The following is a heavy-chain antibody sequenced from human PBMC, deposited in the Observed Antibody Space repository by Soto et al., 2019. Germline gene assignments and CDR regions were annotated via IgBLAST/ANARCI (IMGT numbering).Heavy chain of an antibody. D-gene: IGHD6-13*01. V-gene: IGHV1-69*01. CDR2: IIPKFGTA. Sequence: QVQLVQSGAEVKKPGSSVRVSCKASGGTFSSYAIRWVRQAPGQGLEWLGGIIPKFGTANYAQKFQGRVTITAGESTSTADMELSRLRSEDTAVYYWARDRIAGSKYYYGMDVWGQGTTVTVSS. CDR1: GGTFSSYA. J-gene: IGHJ6*02. CDR3: ARDRIAGSKYYYGMDV.